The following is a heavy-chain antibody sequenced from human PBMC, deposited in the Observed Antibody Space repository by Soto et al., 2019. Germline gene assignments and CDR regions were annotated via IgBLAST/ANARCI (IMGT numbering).Heavy chain of an antibody. J-gene: IGHJ4*02. CDR2: IIPIFGTA. CDR3: ARSESSGWDFDY. Sequence: SVKVSCKASGGTFSSYAISWVRQAPGQGLEWMGGIIPIFGTANYAQKFQGRVTITADKSTSTAYMELSSLRSEDTAVYYCARSESSGWDFDYWGQGTLVTVSS. D-gene: IGHD6-19*01. V-gene: IGHV1-69*06. CDR1: GGTFSSYA.